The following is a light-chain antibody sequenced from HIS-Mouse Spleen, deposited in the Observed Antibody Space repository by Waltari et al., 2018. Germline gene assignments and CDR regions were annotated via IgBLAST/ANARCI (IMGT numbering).Light chain of an antibody. V-gene: IGLV3-10*01. Sequence: SYELTQPPSVSVSPGQTARITCSGDALPKKYAYWYQQKSGQAPVLVIYEDSKRPSGNPGGFSGSGSGTMATLTISGAQVEDEADYYCYSTDSSGNHRVFGGGTKLTVL. CDR3: YSTDSSGNHRV. CDR1: ALPKKY. CDR2: EDS. J-gene: IGLJ2*01.